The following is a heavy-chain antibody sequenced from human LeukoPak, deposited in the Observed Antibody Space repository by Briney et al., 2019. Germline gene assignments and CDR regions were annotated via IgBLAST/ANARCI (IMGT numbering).Heavy chain of an antibody. CDR1: GYTFTGYY. CDR2: INPNSGGT. Sequence: GASVKVSCKASGYTFTGYYMHWVRQAPGQGLEWMGWINPNSGGTNYAQKFQGWVTMTRDTSISTAYMELSRLRSDDTAVYYCARHDLRVVDVAGRYYYYYYGMDVWGQGTTVTVSS. J-gene: IGHJ6*02. CDR3: ARHDLRVVDVAGRYYYYYYGMDV. V-gene: IGHV1-2*04. D-gene: IGHD3-22*01.